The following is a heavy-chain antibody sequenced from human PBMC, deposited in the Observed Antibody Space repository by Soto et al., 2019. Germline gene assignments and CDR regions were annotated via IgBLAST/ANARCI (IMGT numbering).Heavy chain of an antibody. J-gene: IGHJ4*02. CDR2: ISNSGGST. D-gene: IGHD6-19*01. CDR1: GYTFTSYD. CDR3: AKDLEKWLVQLGGLDS. Sequence: VQLVQSGAEVKKPGASVKVSCKASGYTFTSYDINWVRQAPGKGLEWVSAISNSGGSTYYADSVKGRFTISRDNSKNTLYLQMNSLRAEDTAVYFCAKDLEKWLVQLGGLDSWGQGTLVTVSS. V-gene: IGHV3-23*04.